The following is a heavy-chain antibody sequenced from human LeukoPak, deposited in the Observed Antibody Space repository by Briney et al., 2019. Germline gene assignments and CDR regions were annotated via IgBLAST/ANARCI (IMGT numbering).Heavy chain of an antibody. D-gene: IGHD6-13*01. J-gene: IGHJ4*02. CDR2: ISSSGSTI. CDR1: GFTFSSYA. Sequence: QPGGSLRLSCAASGFTFSSYAMSWVRQAPGKGLEWVSYISSSGSTIYYADSVKGRFTISRDNAKNSLYLQMNSLRAEDTAVYYCAAGIAAAGTNYWGQGTLVTVSS. CDR3: AAGIAAAGTNY. V-gene: IGHV3-48*04.